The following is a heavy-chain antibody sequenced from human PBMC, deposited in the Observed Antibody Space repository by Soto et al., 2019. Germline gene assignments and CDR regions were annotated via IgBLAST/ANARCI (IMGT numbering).Heavy chain of an antibody. J-gene: IGHJ4*02. CDR3: ARDGGPYSNYPRGYFDY. Sequence: SGGSLRLSCAASGFTFSSYAMSWVRQAPGKGLEWVAVIWYDGSNKYYADSVKGRFTISRDNSKNTLYLQMNSLRAEDTAVYYCARDGGPYSNYPRGYFDYWGQGTLVTVSS. CDR1: GFTFSSYA. D-gene: IGHD4-4*01. CDR2: IWYDGSNK. V-gene: IGHV3-33*08.